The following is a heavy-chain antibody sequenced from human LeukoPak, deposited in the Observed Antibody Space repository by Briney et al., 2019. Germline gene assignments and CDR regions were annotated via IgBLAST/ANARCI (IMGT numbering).Heavy chain of an antibody. CDR1: GFTFTNYA. CDR2: VTGPGDTT. V-gene: IGHV3-23*02. J-gene: IGHJ5*02. CDR3: AKGAEIDL. D-gene: IGHD3-16*01. Sequence: GGSLRLSCAPSGFTFTNYAMNWVRQAPGKGREWVSAVTGPGDTTYYGDSVKGRFFMSREDSKTTVYLQMNSLRAEDTAIYYCAKGAEIDLWGQGTLVTVSS.